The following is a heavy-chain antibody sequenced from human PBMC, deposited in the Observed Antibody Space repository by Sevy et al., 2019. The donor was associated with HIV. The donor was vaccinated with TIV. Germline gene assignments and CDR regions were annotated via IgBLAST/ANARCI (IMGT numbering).Heavy chain of an antibody. CDR1: GFTFGDYA. CDR2: IRSKDYGGAT. V-gene: IGHV3-49*03. D-gene: IGHD3-22*01. J-gene: IGHJ4*02. Sequence: GWSLRLSCTGSGFTFGDYAMSWFRQAPGMGLEWVGFIRSKDYGGATEYAASVKGRFTISRDDSKSIADLQMNSLKTEDTAVYYCTRGYYYDSSGYSDYWGQGTLVTVSS. CDR3: TRGYYYDSSGYSDY.